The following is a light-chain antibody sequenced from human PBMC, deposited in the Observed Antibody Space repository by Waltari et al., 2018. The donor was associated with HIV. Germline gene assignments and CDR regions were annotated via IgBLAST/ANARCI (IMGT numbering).Light chain of an antibody. CDR2: ANI. V-gene: IGLV1-40*01. CDR3: QSFDSSLTTSGVI. J-gene: IGLJ2*01. CDR1: SSNIGAGND. Sequence: QSVLTQPPSVSGAPGQRVTISCTGSSSNIGAGNDVPWYQQLPGTAPKLLIYANINRPSGVPDRFSGSKSGSSASLAITGLQAEDEAHYYCQSFDSSLTTSGVIFGGGTKLTVL.